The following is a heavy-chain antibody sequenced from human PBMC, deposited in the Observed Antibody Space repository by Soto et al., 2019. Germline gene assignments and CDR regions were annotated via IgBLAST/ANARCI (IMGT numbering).Heavy chain of an antibody. Sequence: GESLKISCKGSGYSFTSYWIGWVRQMPGKGLEWMGIINPGDSDTRYSPSFQGQVTISADKSISTAYLKWSSLKASDTAMYYCARHSDRYCSSTSCPPLYYYYYYMDVWGKGTTVTVSS. CDR2: INPGDSDT. CDR3: ARHSDRYCSSTSCPPLYYYYYYMDV. V-gene: IGHV5-51*01. CDR1: GYSFTSYW. D-gene: IGHD2-2*01. J-gene: IGHJ6*03.